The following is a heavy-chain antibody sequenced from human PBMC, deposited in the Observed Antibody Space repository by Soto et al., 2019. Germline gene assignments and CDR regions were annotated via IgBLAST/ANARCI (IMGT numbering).Heavy chain of an antibody. CDR1: GGTFSSYA. CDR3: ARGAHYHYYGMDV. J-gene: IGHJ6*02. CDR2: IIPSNGTA. Sequence: SVKVSCKASGGTFSSYAISWVRQAPGQGLEWMGWIIPSNGTAKYAQKFQGRVTITRDTSASTAYMELSSLRSEDTAVYYCARGAHYHYYGMDVWGQGTTVTVSS. V-gene: IGHV1-69*05.